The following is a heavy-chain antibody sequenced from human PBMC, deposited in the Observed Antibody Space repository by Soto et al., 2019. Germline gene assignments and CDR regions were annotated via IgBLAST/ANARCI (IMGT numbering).Heavy chain of an antibody. CDR2: ISYDGSNK. CDR3: ASAAATGGVVNLDY. J-gene: IGHJ4*02. V-gene: IGHV3-30-3*01. D-gene: IGHD3-16*01. CDR1: GFTFSSYA. Sequence: QVQLVESGGGVVQPGRSLRLSCAASGFTFSSYAMHWVRQAPGKGLEWVAVISYDGSNKYYADSVKGRFTISRDNSKNTLYLQMNSLRAEDTAVYYCASAAATGGVVNLDYWGQGTLVTVSS.